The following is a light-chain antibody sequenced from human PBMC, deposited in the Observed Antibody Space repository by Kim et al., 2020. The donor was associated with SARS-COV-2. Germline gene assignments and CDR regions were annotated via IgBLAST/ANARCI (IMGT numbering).Light chain of an antibody. CDR3: QQYYGSPWT. V-gene: IGKV3-20*01. CDR1: QSVSSSY. Sequence: SPGERATLSCRASQSVSSSYLALYQHKPGQAPRLVVYDTSSRATDIPDRFSGSGSGTDFTLTISRLEPEDFAVYYCQQYYGSPWTFGQGTKVDIK. CDR2: DTS. J-gene: IGKJ1*01.